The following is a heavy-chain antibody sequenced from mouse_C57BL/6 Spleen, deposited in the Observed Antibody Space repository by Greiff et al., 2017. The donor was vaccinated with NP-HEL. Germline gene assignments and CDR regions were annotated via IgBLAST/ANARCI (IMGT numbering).Heavy chain of an antibody. J-gene: IGHJ2*01. CDR1: GYSITSGYY. CDR3: ANDGYPYYFDY. Sequence: DVKLQESGPGLVKPSQSLSLTCSVTGYSITSGYYWNWIRQFPGNKLEWMGYISYDGSNNYNPSLKNRISITRDTSKNQFFLKLNSVTTEDTATYYCANDGYPYYFDYWGQGTTLTVSS. D-gene: IGHD2-3*01. CDR2: ISYDGSN. V-gene: IGHV3-6*01.